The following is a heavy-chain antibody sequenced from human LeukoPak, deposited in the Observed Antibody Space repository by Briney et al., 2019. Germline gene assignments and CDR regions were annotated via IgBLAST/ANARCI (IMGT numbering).Heavy chain of an antibody. V-gene: IGHV4-59*08. CDR2: ISYSGNT. D-gene: IGHD3-16*02. CDR1: GGSISRYY. J-gene: IGHJ3*02. CDR3: ARAGILSYAFDM. Sequence: PSETLSLTCTVSGGSISRYYWSWIRQPPGKGLEWIGYISYSGNTNYNPSLKGRVTISIDTSKNQFSLRLSSVTAADTAVYYCARAGILSYAFDMWGQGTMVTVSS.